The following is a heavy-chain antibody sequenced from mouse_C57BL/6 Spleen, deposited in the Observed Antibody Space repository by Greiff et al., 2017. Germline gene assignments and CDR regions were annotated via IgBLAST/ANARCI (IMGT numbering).Heavy chain of an antibody. D-gene: IGHD3-2*02. V-gene: IGHV1-81*01. Sequence: VQVVESGAELARPGASVKLSCKASGYTFTSYGISWVKQRTGQGLEWIGEIYPRSGNTYYNEKFKGKATLTADKSSSTAYMELRSLTSEDSAVYFCARDGAQATDYYAMDYWGQGTSVTVSS. CDR3: ARDGAQATDYYAMDY. CDR1: GYTFTSYG. CDR2: IYPRSGNT. J-gene: IGHJ4*01.